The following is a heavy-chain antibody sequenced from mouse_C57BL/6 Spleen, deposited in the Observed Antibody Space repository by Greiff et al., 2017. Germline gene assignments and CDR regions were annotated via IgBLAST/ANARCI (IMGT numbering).Heavy chain of an antibody. CDR1: GYAFSSSW. D-gene: IGHD3-3*01. V-gene: IGHV1-82*01. Sequence: QVQLQQSGPELVKPGASVKISCKASGYAFSSSWMYWVKQRPGKGLEWIGRIYPGDGDTNYNGKFKGKVTLTADKSSSTAYMQLSSLTSEDSAVYFCARGGGTLYDAMDYWGQGTSVTVSS. CDR2: IYPGDGDT. CDR3: ARGGGTLYDAMDY. J-gene: IGHJ4*01.